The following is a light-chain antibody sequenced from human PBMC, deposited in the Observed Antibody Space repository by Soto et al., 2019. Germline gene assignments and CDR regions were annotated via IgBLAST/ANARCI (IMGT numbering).Light chain of an antibody. CDR1: SSNIGAGYD. J-gene: IGLJ2*01. CDR3: QSYDSSLRGV. Sequence: QTVVTQPPSVSGAPGQRVTISCTGSSSNIGAGYDVHWYQQLPGTAPKLLIYGNSNRPSGVPDRFSGSKSGTSASLAITRLQAEDEADYYCQSYDSSLRGVFGGGTKLTVL. CDR2: GNS. V-gene: IGLV1-40*01.